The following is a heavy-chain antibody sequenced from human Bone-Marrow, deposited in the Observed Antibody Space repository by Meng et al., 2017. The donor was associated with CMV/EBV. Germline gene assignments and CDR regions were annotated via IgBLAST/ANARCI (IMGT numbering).Heavy chain of an antibody. Sequence: QVQLQQWGPGLVKPSETLSLTFFVSGYSFSSKNWWGWLRQPPGKGLELIGYIHCGGSIYYHPFLKRAVILVDDTYKNLFLLKLSSVTAVDTAVYYCARSMERDDAFDIWGQGTMVTVSS. D-gene: IGHD2-8*01. CDR1: GYSFSSKNW. J-gene: IGHJ3*02. CDR2: IHCGGSI. CDR3: ARSMERDDAFDI. V-gene: IGHV4-28*05.